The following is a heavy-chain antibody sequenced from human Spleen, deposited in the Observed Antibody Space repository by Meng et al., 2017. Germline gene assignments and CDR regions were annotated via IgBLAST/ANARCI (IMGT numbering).Heavy chain of an antibody. D-gene: IGHD3-10*01. CDR1: GGSISSNNYY. CDR3: ARDMEYYGSGSQTN. CDR2: IYYSGST. J-gene: IGHJ4*02. V-gene: IGHV4-39*07. Sequence: SETLSLTCTVSGGSISSNNYYWGWIRQPPGKGLEWIGSIYYSGSTYYNPSLKSRATISVDTSKNQFSLKLSSVTAADTAVYYCARDMEYYGSGSQTNWGQGTLVTVSS.